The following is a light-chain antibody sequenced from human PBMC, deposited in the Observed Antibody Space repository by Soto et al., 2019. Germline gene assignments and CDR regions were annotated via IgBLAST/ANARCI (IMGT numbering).Light chain of an antibody. Sequence: EIVLTQSPGTLSLSPGERATLSCRASQSVSSSYLAWYQQKPGQAPSLLIYGASSRATGIPDRFSGSGSGKDFTLTIRRLEPEDAAVYYCQQYGSSPTFGPGTKVDIK. CDR2: GAS. CDR3: QQYGSSPT. J-gene: IGKJ3*01. V-gene: IGKV3-20*01. CDR1: QSVSSSY.